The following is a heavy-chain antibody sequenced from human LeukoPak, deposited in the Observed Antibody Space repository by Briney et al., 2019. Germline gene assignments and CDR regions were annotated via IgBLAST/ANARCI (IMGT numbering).Heavy chain of an antibody. V-gene: IGHV1-24*01. Sequence: ASVKVSCKVSGYTLTELSMHWVRQAPGKGLEWMGGFDPGDGETIYAQKFQGRVTMTEDTSTDTAYMELSSLRSEDTAVYYCATTYSSSWYVSHYYYGMDVWGKGTTVTVSS. D-gene: IGHD6-13*01. CDR1: GYTLTELS. CDR2: FDPGDGET. J-gene: IGHJ6*04. CDR3: ATTYSSSWYVSHYYYGMDV.